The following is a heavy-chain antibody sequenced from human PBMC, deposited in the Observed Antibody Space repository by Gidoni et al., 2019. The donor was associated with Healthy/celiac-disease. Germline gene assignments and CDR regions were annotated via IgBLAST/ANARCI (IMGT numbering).Heavy chain of an antibody. Sequence: EVQLVASGGGLVQPGGSLRLSCAAAGCTFISYWMHWVRQAPGQGLVWVSRMTSDGGRASYADYVNGRCTISRDNAKNTRYLQMNSLRAEDTAVYYCARSLTYYYDSSGYYYVDAFDIWGQGTMVTVSS. V-gene: IGHV3-74*01. D-gene: IGHD3-22*01. J-gene: IGHJ3*02. CDR1: GCTFISYW. CDR2: MTSDGGRA. CDR3: ARSLTYYYDSSGYYYVDAFDI.